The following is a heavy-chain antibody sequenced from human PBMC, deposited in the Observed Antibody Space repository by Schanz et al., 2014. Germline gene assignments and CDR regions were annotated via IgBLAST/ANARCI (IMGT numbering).Heavy chain of an antibody. D-gene: IGHD3-10*01. V-gene: IGHV3-23*01. CDR1: GFSFSSYA. CDR2: MNESHSTI. J-gene: IGHJ3*02. CDR3: AKGRFGELSAFDI. Sequence: EVQLLESGGGLVQPGGSLRLSCATSGFSFSSYAINWVRQAPGKGLEWVSAMNESHSTIYYADSVRGRFTISRDNSKNTLYLQMNSLRAEDTAVYYCAKGRFGELSAFDIWGQGTMVTVSS.